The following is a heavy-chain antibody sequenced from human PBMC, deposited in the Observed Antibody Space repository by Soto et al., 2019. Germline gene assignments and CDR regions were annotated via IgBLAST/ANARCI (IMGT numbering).Heavy chain of an antibody. Sequence: PSETLSLTCAVYGGSFSGYYWSWIRQPPGKGLEWIGEINHSGSTNYNPSLKSRVTISVDTSKNQFSLKLSSVTAADTAVYYCARGPELFDVVVVAATPFDYWGQGTLVTVS. CDR1: GGSFSGYY. CDR2: INHSGST. V-gene: IGHV4-34*01. D-gene: IGHD2-15*01. CDR3: ARGPELFDVVVVAATPFDY. J-gene: IGHJ4*02.